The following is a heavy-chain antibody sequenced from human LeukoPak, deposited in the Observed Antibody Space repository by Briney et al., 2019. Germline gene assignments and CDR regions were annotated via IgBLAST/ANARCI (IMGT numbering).Heavy chain of an antibody. CDR2: IYYSGST. D-gene: IGHD3-10*01. CDR3: ARGNVLLWFGDLLYYFDY. J-gene: IGHJ4*02. Sequence: PSQTLSLTCTVSGGSISSGGYYWSWIRPHPGQGLEWIGYIYYSGSTYYNPSLNSRVTISVDTSKNQFSLKLSSVTAADTAVYYCARGNVLLWFGDLLYYFDYWGQGTLVTVSS. CDR1: GGSISSGGYY. V-gene: IGHV4-31*03.